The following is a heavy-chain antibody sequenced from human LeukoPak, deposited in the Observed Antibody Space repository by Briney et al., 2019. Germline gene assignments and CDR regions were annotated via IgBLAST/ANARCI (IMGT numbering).Heavy chain of an antibody. CDR2: IYYSGST. J-gene: IGHJ6*02. CDR1: GGSISSYY. D-gene: IGHD3-3*01. Sequence: PSETLSLTCTVSGGSISSYYWSWIRQPPGKGLEWIGYIYYSGSTNYNPSLKSRVTMSVDTSKNQFSLKLISVTAADTAVYYCARSWSGYSETYYGMDVWGQGTTVTVSS. CDR3: ARSWSGYSETYYGMDV. V-gene: IGHV4-59*01.